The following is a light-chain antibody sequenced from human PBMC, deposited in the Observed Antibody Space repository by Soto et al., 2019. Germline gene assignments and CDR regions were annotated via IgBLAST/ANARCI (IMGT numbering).Light chain of an antibody. CDR1: QSVSRD. CDR3: QQYNDWPLT. V-gene: IGKV3-15*01. CDR2: GAF. J-gene: IGKJ4*01. Sequence: EIVMTQSPATLSVSPGERATLSCRASQSVSRDLAWYQQKPGQAPRLLIYGAFTRAIDVPARFSGSGSGTEFTLTISSLQSEDIAVYYCQQYNDWPLTFGGGTKVESK.